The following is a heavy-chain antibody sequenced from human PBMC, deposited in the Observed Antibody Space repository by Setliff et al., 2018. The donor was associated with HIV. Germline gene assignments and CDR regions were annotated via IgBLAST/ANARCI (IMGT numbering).Heavy chain of an antibody. J-gene: IGHJ4*02. Sequence: ASVKVSCKASGYTFTSYDINWVRQATGQGLEWMGWMNPNSGDTNYAQKFQGRVTMTTDTSISTAYMELSRLRSDDTAVYYCATLDYWGQGTLVTVSS. CDR1: GYTFTSYD. CDR2: MNPNSGDT. V-gene: IGHV1-2*02. CDR3: ATLDY.